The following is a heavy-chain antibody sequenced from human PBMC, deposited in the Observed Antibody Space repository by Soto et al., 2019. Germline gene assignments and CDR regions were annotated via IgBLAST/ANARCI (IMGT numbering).Heavy chain of an antibody. CDR2: ISAYNGNT. Sequence: ASVKVSCKASGYTFTSYGISWVRQAPGQGLEWMGWISAYNGNTNYAQKLQGRVTMTTDTSTSTAYMELRSLRSDDTAVYYCARDITIFGVVTIDYWGQGTLVTVSS. J-gene: IGHJ4*02. D-gene: IGHD3-3*01. V-gene: IGHV1-18*01. CDR3: ARDITIFGVVTIDY. CDR1: GYTFTSYG.